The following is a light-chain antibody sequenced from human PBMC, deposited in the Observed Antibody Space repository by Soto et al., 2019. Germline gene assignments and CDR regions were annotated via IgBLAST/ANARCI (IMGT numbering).Light chain of an antibody. J-gene: IGKJ5*01. Sequence: DIQMTQSPSTLSASVGDRVTITCRASQSISSWLAWYQQKPGKAPKVLIYKASSLESGVPSRFSGSGSGTEFTLTISSLQPDDFATYYCQQYNSYLTFGQGTRLEIK. CDR2: KAS. V-gene: IGKV1-5*03. CDR1: QSISSW. CDR3: QQYNSYLT.